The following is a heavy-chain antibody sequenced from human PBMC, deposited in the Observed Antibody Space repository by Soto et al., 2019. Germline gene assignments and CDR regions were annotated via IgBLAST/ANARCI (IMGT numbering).Heavy chain of an antibody. D-gene: IGHD2-8*01. V-gene: IGHV4-59*01. CDR1: GGSISSYY. CDR3: ARDIMGTNYYYYGMDV. CDR2: IYYSGST. Sequence: LSLTCTVPGGSISSYYWSWIRQPPGKGLEWIGYIYYSGSTNYNPSLKSRVTISVDTSKNQFSLKLSSVTAADTAVYYCARDIMGTNYYYYGMDVWGQGTTVTVSS. J-gene: IGHJ6*02.